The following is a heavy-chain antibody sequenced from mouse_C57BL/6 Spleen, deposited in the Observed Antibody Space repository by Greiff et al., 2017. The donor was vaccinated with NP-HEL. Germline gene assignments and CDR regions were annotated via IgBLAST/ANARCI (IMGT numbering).Heavy chain of an antibody. V-gene: IGHV5-6*01. D-gene: IGHD1-1*01. CDR3: ARRGTTVGATDYFDY. Sequence: EVQVVESGGDLVKPGGSLKLSCAASGFTFSSYGMSWVRQTPDKRLEWVATISSGGSYTYYPDSVKGRFTISRDNAKNTLYLQMSSLKSEDTAMYYCARRGTTVGATDYFDYWGQGTTLTVSS. CDR1: GFTFSSYG. J-gene: IGHJ2*01. CDR2: ISSGGSYT.